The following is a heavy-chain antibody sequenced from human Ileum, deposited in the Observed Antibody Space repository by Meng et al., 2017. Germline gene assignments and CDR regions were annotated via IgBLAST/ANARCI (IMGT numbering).Heavy chain of an antibody. V-gene: IGHV4-31*03. J-gene: IGHJ4*02. Sequence: SETLSLTCTVSGGSISSGGYYWSWIRQHPGKGLEWIGYIYYSGSTYYNPSLKSRVTISVDTSKNQFSLKLSSVTAADTAVYYCARGPHYDYVWGSYRSGLCFDYWGQGKRVNGAS. CDR2: IYYSGST. CDR1: GGSISSGGYY. CDR3: ARGPHYDYVWGSYRSGLCFDY. D-gene: IGHD3-16*02.